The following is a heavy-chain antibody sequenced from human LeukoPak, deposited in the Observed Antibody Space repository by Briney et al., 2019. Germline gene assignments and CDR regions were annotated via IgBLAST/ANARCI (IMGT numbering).Heavy chain of an antibody. CDR3: ARGGKWLRSGGNAFDI. CDR2: ISAYNGNT. D-gene: IGHD5-12*01. V-gene: IGHV1-18*04. Sequence: ASVTVSCKASGYTFTSYGISWVRQAPGQGLEWMGWISAYNGNTNYAQKLQGRVTMTTDTSTSTAYMELRSLRSDDTAVYYCARGGKWLRSGGNAFDIWGQGTMVTVSS. CDR1: GYTFTSYG. J-gene: IGHJ3*02.